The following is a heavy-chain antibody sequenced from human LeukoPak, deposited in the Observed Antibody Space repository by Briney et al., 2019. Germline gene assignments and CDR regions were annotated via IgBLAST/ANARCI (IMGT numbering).Heavy chain of an antibody. Sequence: ASVKVSCKASGYTFTGYYMHWVRQAPGQGLEWMGRINPNSGGTNYAQKFQGRVTMTRDTSISTAYMELSRLRSDDTAVYYRGIVGAQGYYFDYWGQGTLVTVSS. CDR3: GIVGAQGYYFDY. D-gene: IGHD1-26*01. CDR2: INPNSGGT. V-gene: IGHV1-2*06. J-gene: IGHJ4*02. CDR1: GYTFTGYY.